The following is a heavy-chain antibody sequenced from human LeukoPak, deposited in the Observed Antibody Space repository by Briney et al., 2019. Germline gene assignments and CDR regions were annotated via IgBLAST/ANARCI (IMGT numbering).Heavy chain of an antibody. J-gene: IGHJ4*02. Sequence: GASVKVSCKASGYTFTSYDINWVRQATGQGLEWMGWIHPDSGNTDYAQKFQDRLTMTRETSTTTAYMELSSLRSEDTAVYYCARLRYGGLDYWGQGSLVSVSS. CDR2: IHPDSGNT. D-gene: IGHD4-23*01. CDR3: ARLRYGGLDY. V-gene: IGHV1-8*01. CDR1: GYTFTSYD.